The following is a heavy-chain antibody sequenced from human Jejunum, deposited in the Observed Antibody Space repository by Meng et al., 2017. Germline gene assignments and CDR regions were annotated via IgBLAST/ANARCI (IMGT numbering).Heavy chain of an antibody. D-gene: IGHD5-18*01. CDR1: GFNFDDYA. Sequence: GGSLRLSCAASGFNFDDYAMDWVRQAPGKGLEWVSCILRNSGNKGYTDSVKGRFTISSDNAKSSLYLQMNSLKLDDTALYYCARDSQRRRFTFRYGCDSWGQGNLVTVSS. CDR3: ARDSQRRRFTFRYGCDS. V-gene: IGHV3-9*01. CDR2: ILRNSGNK. J-gene: IGHJ4*02.